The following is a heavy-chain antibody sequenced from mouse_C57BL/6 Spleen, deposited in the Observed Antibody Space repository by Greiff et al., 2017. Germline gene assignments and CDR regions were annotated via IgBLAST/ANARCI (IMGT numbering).Heavy chain of an antibody. CDR1: GYTFTSYW. J-gene: IGHJ1*03. V-gene: IGHV1-72*01. CDR2: IDPNNGGT. D-gene: IGHD5-1*01. CDR3: ARGKYSSTLHWYFDV. Sequence: VQLQQSGAELVKPGASVKLSCKASGYTFTSYWMHWVKQRPGRGLEWIGSIDPNNGGTKYNEKFKSKATLTVDKPSSTAYMQLSSLTAEDSAVYYCARGKYSSTLHWYFDVWGTGTTVTVSS.